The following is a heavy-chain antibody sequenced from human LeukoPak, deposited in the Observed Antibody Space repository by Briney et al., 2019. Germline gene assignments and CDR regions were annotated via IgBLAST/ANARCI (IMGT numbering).Heavy chain of an antibody. CDR3: ARDSHIYYDSSGYYGYYFDY. Sequence: KSGGSLRLSCAASGFTFSDYYMSWIRQAPGKGLEWVSYISSSGSTIYYADSVKGRFTISRDNAKNPLYLQMNSLRAEDTAVYYCARDSHIYYDSSGYYGYYFDYWGQGTLVTVSS. CDR2: ISSSGSTI. V-gene: IGHV3-11*04. J-gene: IGHJ4*02. D-gene: IGHD3-22*01. CDR1: GFTFSDYY.